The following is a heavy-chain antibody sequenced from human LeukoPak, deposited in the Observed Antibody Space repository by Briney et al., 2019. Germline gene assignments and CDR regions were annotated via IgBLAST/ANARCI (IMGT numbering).Heavy chain of an antibody. CDR3: ARVAAAGAHYYYYYMDV. Sequence: SETLSLTCAVYGGSFSGYYWSWIRQPPGKGLEWIGEINHSGSTNYNPSLKSRVAISVDTSKNQFSLKLSSVTAADTAVYYCARVAAAGAHYYYYYMDVWGKGTTVTVSS. V-gene: IGHV4-34*01. J-gene: IGHJ6*03. CDR1: GGSFSGYY. D-gene: IGHD6-13*01. CDR2: INHSGST.